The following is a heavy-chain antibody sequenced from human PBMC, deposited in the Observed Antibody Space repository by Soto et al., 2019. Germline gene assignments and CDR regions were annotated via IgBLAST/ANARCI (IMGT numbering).Heavy chain of an antibody. CDR2: IIPIFGTA. Sequence: QVQLVQSGAEVKKPGSSVKVSCKASGGTFSSYAISWVQQAPGQGLEWMGGIIPIFGTANYAQKFQGRVTITADESTSTAYMELSSLRSEDTAVYYCARDNLGYCSGGSCYGGGDYWGQGTLVTVSS. J-gene: IGHJ4*02. V-gene: IGHV1-69*12. D-gene: IGHD2-15*01. CDR1: GGTFSSYA. CDR3: ARDNLGYCSGGSCYGGGDY.